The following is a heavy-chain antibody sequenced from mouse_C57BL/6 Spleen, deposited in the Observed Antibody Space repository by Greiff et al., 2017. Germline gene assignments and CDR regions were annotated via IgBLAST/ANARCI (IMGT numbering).Heavy chain of an antibody. Sequence: QVHVKQSGAELVKPGASVKLSCTASGYTFTSYWMHWVKQRPGQGLEWIGMIHPNRGSTNYNEKFKSTATLTVDKSSSTAYMQRSSLTSEDAAVYYYARGELGDDDDGAMDYWGQGTSVTVSS. J-gene: IGHJ4*01. V-gene: IGHV1-64*01. CDR1: GYTFTSYW. CDR3: ARGELGDDDDGAMDY. CDR2: IHPNRGST. D-gene: IGHD2-4*01.